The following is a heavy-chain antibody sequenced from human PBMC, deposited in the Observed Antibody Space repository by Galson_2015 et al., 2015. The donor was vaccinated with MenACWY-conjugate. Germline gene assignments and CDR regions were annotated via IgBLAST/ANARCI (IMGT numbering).Heavy chain of an antibody. D-gene: IGHD6-13*01. CDR2: ISVSGDGT. V-gene: IGHV3-23*01. CDR1: GFTFSNYA. Sequence: SLRLSCAASGFTFSNYAMNWVRQAPGKGLGWVSGISVSGDGTYYAGSVKGRFTISRDNSKNTLYLQMNSLRGEDTALYYRARPTPIAAAGYARGLDIWGQGTMVTVSS. CDR3: ARPTPIAAAGYARGLDI. J-gene: IGHJ3*02.